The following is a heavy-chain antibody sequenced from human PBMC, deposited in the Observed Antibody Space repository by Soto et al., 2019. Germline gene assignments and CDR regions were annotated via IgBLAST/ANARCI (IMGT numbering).Heavy chain of an antibody. Sequence: VGSLRLSCAASGFTFSSYWMSWVRQAPGKGLEWVANIKQDGSEKYYVDSVKGRFTISRDNAKNSLYLQMNSLRAEDTAVYYCARDEAIVLMVYAMVSYGMDVWGQGTTVTVSS. CDR3: ARDEAIVLMVYAMVSYGMDV. J-gene: IGHJ6*02. V-gene: IGHV3-7*01. D-gene: IGHD2-8*01. CDR2: IKQDGSEK. CDR1: GFTFSSYW.